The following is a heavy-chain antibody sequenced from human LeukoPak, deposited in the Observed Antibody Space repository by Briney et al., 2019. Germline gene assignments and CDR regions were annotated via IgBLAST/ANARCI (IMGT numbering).Heavy chain of an antibody. CDR3: ARGQAYYYDSSGYYRRGVDY. J-gene: IGHJ4*02. Sequence: SETLSLTCAVYGGSLSGYYWRWIRQPPGKGVEGVGEINHSGSTNYNPSLKSRVTISVDTSKNQFSLKLSSVTAADTAVYYCARGQAYYYDSSGYYRRGVDYWGQGTLVTVSS. CDR2: INHSGST. V-gene: IGHV4-34*01. CDR1: GGSLSGYY. D-gene: IGHD3-22*01.